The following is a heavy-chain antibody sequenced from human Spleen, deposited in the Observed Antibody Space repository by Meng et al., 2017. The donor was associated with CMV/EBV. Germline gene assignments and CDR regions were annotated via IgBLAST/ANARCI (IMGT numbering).Heavy chain of an antibody. CDR1: TVTSYD. CDR3: ARDRVDGYCSSSNCRVIDY. J-gene: IGHJ4*02. D-gene: IGHD2-2*01. CDR2: ISAYNANT. Sequence: TVTSYDMSWVRQAPGQGLEWMGWISAYNANTKYAQKFQGRVTMTIDTSTRTACMELRSLRSDDTAVYYCARDRVDGYCSSSNCRVIDYWGQGTLVTVSS. V-gene: IGHV1-18*01.